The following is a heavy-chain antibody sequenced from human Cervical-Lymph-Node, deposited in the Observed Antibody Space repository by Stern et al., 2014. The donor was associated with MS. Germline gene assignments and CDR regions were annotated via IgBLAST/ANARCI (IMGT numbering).Heavy chain of an antibody. CDR1: GGTFNSYA. V-gene: IGHV1-69*01. J-gene: IGHJ6*01. Sequence: QVQLVQSGAEVKKPGSSVKVPCKASGGTFNSYAINWVRQAPGKGLEWLGGIIPIFGTTDYAQKFQGRVTISADESTSTAYMELSSLRPEDTAVYYCARPLDGAGAGTYYN. D-gene: IGHD6-19*01. CDR3: ARPLDGAGAGTYYN. CDR2: IIPIFGTT.